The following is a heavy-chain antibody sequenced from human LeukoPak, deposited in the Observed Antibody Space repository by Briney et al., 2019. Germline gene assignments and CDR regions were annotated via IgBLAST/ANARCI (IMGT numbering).Heavy chain of an antibody. CDR3: ARDYGDYVDY. CDR2: IYYSGST. V-gene: IGHV4-59*12. CDR1: GGSISSYY. D-gene: IGHD4-17*01. Sequence: PSETLSLTCTVSGGSISSYYWSWIRQPPGKGLEWIGYIYYSGSTYYNPSLKSRVTISVDTSKNQFSLKLSSVTAADTAVYYCARDYGDYVDYWGQGTLVTVSS. J-gene: IGHJ4*02.